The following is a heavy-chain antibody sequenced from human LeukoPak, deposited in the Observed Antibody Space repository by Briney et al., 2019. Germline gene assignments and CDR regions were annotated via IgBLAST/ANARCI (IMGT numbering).Heavy chain of an antibody. CDR3: ARERITLVRGDNDAFDI. Sequence: ASVKVSCKASGYTFTGYYIHWVRQAPGQGLEWMGWISPNSGGTNYAQKFQGRVTMTRDTSISTAYMELSRLRSDDTAVYYCARERITLVRGDNDAFDIWGQGTMVTVSS. D-gene: IGHD3-10*01. CDR1: GYTFTGYY. V-gene: IGHV1-2*02. J-gene: IGHJ3*02. CDR2: ISPNSGGT.